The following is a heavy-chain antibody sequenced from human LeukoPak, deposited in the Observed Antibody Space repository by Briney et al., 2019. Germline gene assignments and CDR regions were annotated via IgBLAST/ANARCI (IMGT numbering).Heavy chain of an antibody. CDR3: ARDTSSGWWPTHWFDP. J-gene: IGHJ5*02. CDR2: IYYSGST. D-gene: IGHD6-19*01. V-gene: IGHV4-59*01. Sequence: SETLSLTCTVSGGSISSYYWSWIRQPPGKGLEWIGYIYYSGSTNYNPSLKSRVTISVDTSKNQFSLKLSSVTAADTAVYYCARDTSSGWWPTHWFDPWGQGTLVTVSS. CDR1: GGSISSYY.